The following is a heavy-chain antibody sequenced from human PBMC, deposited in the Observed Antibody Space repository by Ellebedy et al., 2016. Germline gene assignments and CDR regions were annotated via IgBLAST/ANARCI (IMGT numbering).Heavy chain of an antibody. CDR3: ARAPYSGSPCQDY. CDR1: GFTFSTYS. D-gene: IGHD1-26*01. Sequence: GESLKISXAASGFTFSTYSMNWVRQAPGKGLEWVANIKQDGSEKYYVDSVKGRFTISRDNAKNTLYLQINSLRAEDTAVYYCARAPYSGSPCQDYWGQGTLVTVSS. V-gene: IGHV3-7*01. J-gene: IGHJ4*02. CDR2: IKQDGSEK.